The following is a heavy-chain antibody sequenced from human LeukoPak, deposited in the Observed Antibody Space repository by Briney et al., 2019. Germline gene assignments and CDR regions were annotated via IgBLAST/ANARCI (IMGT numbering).Heavy chain of an antibody. CDR2: IYYSGST. D-gene: IGHD5-12*01. CDR1: GGSISSSSYY. CDR3: ARHLRGNIVTMIFDY. Sequence: SETLSLTCTVSGGSISSSSYYWGWIRQPPGQGLEWIGSIYYSGSTYYNPSLKSRVTISVDTSKNQFSLELSSVTAADTAVYYCARHLRGNIVTMIFDYWGQGTLVTVSS. J-gene: IGHJ4*02. V-gene: IGHV4-39*01.